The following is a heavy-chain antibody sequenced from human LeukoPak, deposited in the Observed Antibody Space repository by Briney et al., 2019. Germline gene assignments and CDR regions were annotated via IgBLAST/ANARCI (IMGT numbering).Heavy chain of an antibody. J-gene: IGHJ4*02. CDR3: ARHSHRSGDLGSAMNFDF. CDR1: AGSINNYY. Sequence: SETLSLTCIVSAGSINNYYWSWLRQPPGEGLEWIGYIYYSGETNYNPSLRSRVTISVDRSNNQFSLKLRSLTATDTAVYYCARHSHRSGDLGSAMNFDFWGQGTLVTVSS. CDR2: IYYSGET. V-gene: IGHV4-59*08. D-gene: IGHD7-27*01.